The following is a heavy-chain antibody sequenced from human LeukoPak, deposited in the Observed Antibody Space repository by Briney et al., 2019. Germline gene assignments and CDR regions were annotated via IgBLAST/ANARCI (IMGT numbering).Heavy chain of an antibody. J-gene: IGHJ3*02. CDR3: ARLPAPGCSSTSCYAHDAFDI. CDR1: GYSISSGCY. D-gene: IGHD2-2*01. V-gene: IGHV4-38-2*02. Sequence: SETLSLTCNVSGYSISSGCYWGWIRQPPGKGLEWIGNIYYSGSTYYHPSLKSRVTISVDTSKNQFSLNLSSVTAADTAVYYCARLPAPGCSSTSCYAHDAFDIWGQGTMVTVSS. CDR2: IYYSGST.